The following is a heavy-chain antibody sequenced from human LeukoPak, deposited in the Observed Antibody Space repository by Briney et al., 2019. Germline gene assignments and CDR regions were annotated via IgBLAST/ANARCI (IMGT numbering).Heavy chain of an antibody. D-gene: IGHD3-9*01. CDR1: GGSIGSYY. CDR3: ARGDILTGHQPPDY. V-gene: IGHV4-4*07. J-gene: IGHJ4*02. Sequence: PSETLSLTCTVSGGSIGSYYWSWIRQPAGKGLEWIGRIYTSGSTNYNPSLKSRVTMSVDTSKNQFSLKLSSVTAADTAVYYCARGDILTGHQPPDYWGQGTLVTVSS. CDR2: IYTSGST.